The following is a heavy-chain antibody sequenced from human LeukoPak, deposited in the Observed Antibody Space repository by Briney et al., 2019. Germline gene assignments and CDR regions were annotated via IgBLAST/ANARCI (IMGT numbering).Heavy chain of an antibody. CDR2: INHSGST. V-gene: IGHV4-34*01. CDR3: ARASPVVVVPAAIRGDYYGMDV. CDR1: GGSFSGYY. Sequence: SETLSLTCAVYGGSFSGYYWSWIRQPPGKGLEWIGEINHSGSTNYNPSLKSRVTISVDTSKNQFSLKLSSVTAADTAVYYCARASPVVVVPAAIRGDYYGMDVWGQGTTVTVSS. J-gene: IGHJ6*02. D-gene: IGHD2-2*02.